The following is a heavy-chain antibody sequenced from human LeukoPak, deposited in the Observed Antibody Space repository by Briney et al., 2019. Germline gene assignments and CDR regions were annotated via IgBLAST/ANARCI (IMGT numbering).Heavy chain of an antibody. CDR2: IYYSGST. J-gene: IGHJ4*02. CDR3: ATPIDGSGWTNDY. Sequence: SETLSLTCTVSGGSISSSSYYWGWIRQPPGKGLERIGSIYYSGSTYYNPSLKSRVTISVDTSKNQFSLKLSSVTAADTAVYYCATPIDGSGWTNDYWGQGTLVTVSS. D-gene: IGHD6-19*01. V-gene: IGHV4-39*01. CDR1: GGSISSSSYY.